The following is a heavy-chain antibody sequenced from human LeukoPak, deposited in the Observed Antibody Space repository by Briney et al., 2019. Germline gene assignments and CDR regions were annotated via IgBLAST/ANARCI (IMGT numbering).Heavy chain of an antibody. V-gene: IGHV1-46*01. CDR1: GYTFTSYY. CDR3: ARDVLAAGATGTFDI. J-gene: IGHJ3*02. CDR2: INPSGGST. D-gene: IGHD1-14*01. Sequence: GASVKVSCTASGYTFTSYYMHWVRQAPGQGLEWMGIINPSGGSTSYAQKFQGRVTMTRDTSTSTVYMELSSLRSEDTAVYYCARDVLAAGATGTFDIWGQGTMVTVSS.